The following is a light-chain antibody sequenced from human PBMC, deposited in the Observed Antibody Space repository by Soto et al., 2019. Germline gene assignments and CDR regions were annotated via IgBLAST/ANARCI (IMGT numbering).Light chain of an antibody. CDR2: DVS. V-gene: IGLV2-14*01. J-gene: IGLJ1*01. CDR1: SSDVGGYNY. CDR3: SSYTSSSTLYV. Sequence: QSVLTQPASVSGYPGESITISCPGTSSDVGGYNYVSWYQQHPGKAPKLMIYDVSNRPSGVSNRFSGSKSGNTASLTISGLQAEDEADYYCSSYTSSSTLYVFGTGTKVTVL.